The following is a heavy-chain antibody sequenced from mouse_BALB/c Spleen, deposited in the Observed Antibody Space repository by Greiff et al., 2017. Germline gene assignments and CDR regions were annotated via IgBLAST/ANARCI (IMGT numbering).Heavy chain of an antibody. CDR1: GYSITSDYA. CDR2: ISYSGST. CDR3: ARGLRRFDY. V-gene: IGHV3-2*02. Sequence: DVQLQESGPGLVKPSQSLSLTCTVTGYSITSDYAWNWIRQFPGNKLEWMGYISYSGSTSYNPSLKSRISITRDTSKNQFFLQLNSVTTEDTATYYCARGLRRFDYWGQGTTLTVSS. J-gene: IGHJ2*01. D-gene: IGHD2-4*01.